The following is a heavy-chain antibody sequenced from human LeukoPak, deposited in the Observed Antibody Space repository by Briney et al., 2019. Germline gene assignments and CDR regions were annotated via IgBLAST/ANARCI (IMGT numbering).Heavy chain of an antibody. CDR2: ISSSSSYI. CDR3: AKEPGFGDPTS. J-gene: IGHJ4*02. Sequence: GGSLRLSCAASGFTFSSYSMNWVRQAPGKGLEWVSSISSSSSYIYYADSVKGRFTISRDNSKNTLYLQMNSLRAEDTAVYYCAKEPGFGDPTSWGQGTLVTVSS. CDR1: GFTFSSYS. V-gene: IGHV3-21*01. D-gene: IGHD3-10*01.